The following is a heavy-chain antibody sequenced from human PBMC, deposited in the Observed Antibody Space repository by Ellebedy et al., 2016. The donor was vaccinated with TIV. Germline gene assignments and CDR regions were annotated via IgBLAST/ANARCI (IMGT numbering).Heavy chain of an antibody. Sequence: ASVKVSCKASGYTFTGYYIHWVRQAPGQGLEWMGIINPSGGSANYAQKFQGRVTITADKSTGTAAYMELSSLRSEDTAVYYCARDTVTTSVIDHWGQGTLVTVSS. CDR2: INPSGGSA. J-gene: IGHJ5*02. CDR3: ARDTVTTSVIDH. V-gene: IGHV1-46*01. CDR1: GYTFTGYY. D-gene: IGHD4-17*01.